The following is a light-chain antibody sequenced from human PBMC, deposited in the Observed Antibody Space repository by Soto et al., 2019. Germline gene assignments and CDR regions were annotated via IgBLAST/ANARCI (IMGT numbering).Light chain of an antibody. CDR1: SSDVGGYNF. CDR2: DVT. V-gene: IGLV2-11*01. CDR3: CSYAGSYTLWV. Sequence: QSALTQPRSVSGSPGQSVTISCTGTSSDVGGYNFVSWYQQHPGEAPQLIIYDVTKRPSGVPDRFSGSKSGNTASLTISGLQAEDEADYYCCSYAGSYTLWVFGGGTKLTVL. J-gene: IGLJ3*02.